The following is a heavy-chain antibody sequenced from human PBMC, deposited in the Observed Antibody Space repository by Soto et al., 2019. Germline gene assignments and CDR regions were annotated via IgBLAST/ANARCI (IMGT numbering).Heavy chain of an antibody. V-gene: IGHV3-33*01. CDR3: ARDGVGGTVFFGYLDY. Sequence: QVQLVESGGGVVQPGRSLRLSCAVSEIIFSGYGMHWVRQAPGKGLEWVAVIRFDGSNIHYADSVKGRFTISRDNSKNKLYLQTDSLRAADTAVYYCARDGVGGTVFFGYLDYWAQGALVTVSS. CDR1: EIIFSGYG. J-gene: IGHJ4*01. D-gene: IGHD1-26*01. CDR2: IRFDGSNI.